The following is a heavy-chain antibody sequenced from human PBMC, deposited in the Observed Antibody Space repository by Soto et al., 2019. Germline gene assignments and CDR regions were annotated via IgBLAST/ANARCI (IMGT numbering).Heavy chain of an antibody. J-gene: IGHJ6*02. CDR3: ARGDTTGTTLYYYYYGMDV. CDR2: IYYSGST. Sequence: ETLSLTCTVSGGSISSYYWSWIRQPPGKGLEWIGYIYYSGSTNYNPSLKSRVTISVDTSKNQFSLKLSSVTAADTAVYYCARGDTTGTTLYYYYYGMDVWGQGTTVT. CDR1: GGSISSYY. D-gene: IGHD1-1*01. V-gene: IGHV4-59*08.